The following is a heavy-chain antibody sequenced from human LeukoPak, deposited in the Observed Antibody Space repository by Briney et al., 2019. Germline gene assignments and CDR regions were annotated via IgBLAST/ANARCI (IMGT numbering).Heavy chain of an antibody. CDR3: TNGRYSYAFDY. D-gene: IGHD5-18*01. V-gene: IGHV3-15*01. Sequence: GSLRLSCAASGFTFSNAWMSWVRQAPGKGLEWVGRIKSKTDGGTTDYAAPVKGRFTISRDDSKNTLYLQMNSLKTEDTAVYYCTNGRYSYAFDYWGHGTLVTVSS. CDR2: IKSKTDGGTT. J-gene: IGHJ4*01. CDR1: GFTFSNAW.